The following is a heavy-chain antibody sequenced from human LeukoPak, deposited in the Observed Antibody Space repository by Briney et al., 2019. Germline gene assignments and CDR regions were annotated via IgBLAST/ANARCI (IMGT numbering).Heavy chain of an antibody. V-gene: IGHV1-3*01. D-gene: IGHD6-13*01. CDR2: INAGNGNT. CDR1: GYTFTSYA. CDR3: ARDLWYSSSWYGSRPFDT. J-gene: IGHJ5*02. Sequence: ASVKVSCKASGYTFTSYAMHWVRQAPGQRLEWMGWINAGNGNTKYSQKFQGRVTITRDTSASTAYMELSSLRSEDTAVYYCARDLWYSSSWYGSRPFDTWGQGTLVTVSS.